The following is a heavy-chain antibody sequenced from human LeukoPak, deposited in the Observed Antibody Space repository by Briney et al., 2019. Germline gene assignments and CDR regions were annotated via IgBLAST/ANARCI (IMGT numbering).Heavy chain of an antibody. CDR3: AKLTYSSSSGYYFDY. CDR1: GFTFSSYA. V-gene: IGHV3-23*01. J-gene: IGHJ4*02. Sequence: GGSLRLSCAASGFTFSSYAMSWVRQAPGKGLEWVSTISGRGGTTSYADSVKGRFTISRDNSKNTLHLQMTSLRAEDTAVYYCAKLTYSSSSGYYFDYWGQGTLVTVSS. CDR2: ISGRGGTT. D-gene: IGHD6-6*01.